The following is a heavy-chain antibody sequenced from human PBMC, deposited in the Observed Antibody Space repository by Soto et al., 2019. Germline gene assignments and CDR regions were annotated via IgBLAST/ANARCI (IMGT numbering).Heavy chain of an antibody. CDR1: RFTYSTCA. Sequence: GCCLRNCFAACRFTYSTCAMSWIRKAPGKGLEWVSTISGSGGSTYYADSVKGRFTISRDNSKNTLFLQMNSLGAEDTAVYYSAKSGGYSASSAAHYAMDVWGQGTTVTVSS. D-gene: IGHD6-6*01. CDR3: AKSGGYSASSAAHYAMDV. CDR2: ISGSGGST. V-gene: IGHV3-23*01. J-gene: IGHJ6*02.